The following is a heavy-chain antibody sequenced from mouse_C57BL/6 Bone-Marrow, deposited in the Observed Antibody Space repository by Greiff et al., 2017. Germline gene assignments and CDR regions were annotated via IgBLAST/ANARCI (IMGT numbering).Heavy chain of an antibody. Sequence: QVQLKQSGAELVRPGTSVKVSCKASGYAFTNYLIEWVKQRPGQGLEWIGVINPGSGGTNYNEKFKGKAPLTADKSSSTAYMQLSSLTSEESAVYFCARWGWLLRAMDYWGQGTSVTGSS. V-gene: IGHV1-54*01. CDR3: ARWGWLLRAMDY. CDR2: INPGSGGT. CDR1: GYAFTNYL. J-gene: IGHJ4*01. D-gene: IGHD2-3*01.